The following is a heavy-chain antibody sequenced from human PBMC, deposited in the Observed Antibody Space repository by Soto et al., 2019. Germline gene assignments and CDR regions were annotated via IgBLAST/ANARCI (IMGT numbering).Heavy chain of an antibody. Sequence: PGGSLRLSCAASGFTFSDYYMSWIRQATGKGLEWVSYISGSGGSTYYADSVKGRFTISRDSSKNTLYLQMNSLRAEDTAVYYCAKRGYGDYFDYWGQGTLVTVSS. CDR2: ISGSGGST. D-gene: IGHD3-22*01. CDR1: GFTFSDYY. CDR3: AKRGYGDYFDY. J-gene: IGHJ4*02. V-gene: IGHV3-23*01.